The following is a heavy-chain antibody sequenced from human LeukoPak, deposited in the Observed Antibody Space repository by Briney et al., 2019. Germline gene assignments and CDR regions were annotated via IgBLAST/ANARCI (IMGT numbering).Heavy chain of an antibody. CDR3: TRESGAFSPFGF. J-gene: IGHJ4*02. V-gene: IGHV4-4*02. CDR1: GGSIITANW. CDR2: VHLNGAT. D-gene: IGHD1-26*01. Sequence: SETLSLTCAVSGGSIITANWWSWVRQPPGKGLEWIGEVHLNGATHYKPSLGSRVSMSIDKSKNHMSLKLTSVTAADTAIYYCTRESGAFSPFGFWGQGTLVTVSS.